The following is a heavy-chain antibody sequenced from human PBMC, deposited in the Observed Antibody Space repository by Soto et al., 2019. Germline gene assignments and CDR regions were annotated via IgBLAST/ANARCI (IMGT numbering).Heavy chain of an antibody. Sequence: SEALSPTSSSSGSPMSNFYCSRFRQPPGQGLEWIGYMGFNGYTRYNPSLRSRVTISLDTSKNQFSLNLSSVTAADTTLYYCARQGFGELHGLVDVWGQGTTVT. CDR1: GSPMSNFY. V-gene: IGHV4-59*08. CDR3: ARQGFGELHGLVDV. J-gene: IGHJ6*02. D-gene: IGHD3-10*01. CDR2: MGFNGYT.